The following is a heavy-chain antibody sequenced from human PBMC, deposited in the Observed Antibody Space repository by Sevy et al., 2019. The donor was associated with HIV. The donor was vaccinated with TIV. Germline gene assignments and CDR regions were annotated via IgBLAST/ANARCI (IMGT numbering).Heavy chain of an antibody. J-gene: IGHJ6*03. CDR3: AIVGATTGYYYYMDV. CDR2: FIPIFGTA. D-gene: IGHD1-26*01. V-gene: IGHV1-69*06. Sequence: ASVKVSCKASGGTFSSYAISWVRQAPGQGLEWMGGFIPIFGTANYAQKFQGRVTITADKSTSTAYMELSSLRSEDTAVYYCAIVGATTGYYYYMDVWGKGTTVTVSS. CDR1: GGTFSSYA.